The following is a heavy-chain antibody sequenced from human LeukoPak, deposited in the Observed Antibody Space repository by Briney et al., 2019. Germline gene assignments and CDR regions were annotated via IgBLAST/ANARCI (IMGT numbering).Heavy chain of an antibody. D-gene: IGHD3-22*01. J-gene: IGHJ4*02. Sequence: ASVKVSCKASGYTFTGYYMHWVRQAPGQGLEWMGWINPNSGGTNYAQKFQGRVTMTRDTSISTAYMELGRLRSDDTAVYYCARDSVSSQYYYDSSGYCVYWGQGTLVTVSS. CDR1: GYTFTGYY. CDR2: INPNSGGT. V-gene: IGHV1-2*02. CDR3: ARDSVSSQYYYDSSGYCVY.